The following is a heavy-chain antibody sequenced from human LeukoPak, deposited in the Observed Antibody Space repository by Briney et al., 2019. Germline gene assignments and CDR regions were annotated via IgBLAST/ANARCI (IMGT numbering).Heavy chain of an antibody. J-gene: IGHJ6*02. V-gene: IGHV3-11*01. CDR1: GFTFRKHY. CDR2: IGASGSTR. Sequence: GGSLRLSCAASGFTFRKHYMSWIRQAPGRGPEWVAYIGASGSTRYYRDSVNGRFTISRDNAKNSLHLQMNSLRAEDTAVYYCAKDLREWYYDPNGNYFSYGMDVWGQGTTVVVSS. D-gene: IGHD3-22*01. CDR3: AKDLREWYYDPNGNYFSYGMDV.